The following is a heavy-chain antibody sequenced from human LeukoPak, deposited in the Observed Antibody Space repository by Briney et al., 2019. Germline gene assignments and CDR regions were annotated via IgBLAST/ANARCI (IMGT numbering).Heavy chain of an antibody. CDR1: GGTFSSYA. Sequence: SVKVSCKASGGTFSSYAISWVRQAPGQGLEWMGGIIPIFGTANYAQKFQGRVTITADKSTSTAYMELSSLRSEDTAVYYCARVDDILTGGFFDYWGQGTLVTVSS. D-gene: IGHD3-9*01. J-gene: IGHJ4*02. CDR2: IIPIFGTA. CDR3: ARVDDILTGGFFDY. V-gene: IGHV1-69*06.